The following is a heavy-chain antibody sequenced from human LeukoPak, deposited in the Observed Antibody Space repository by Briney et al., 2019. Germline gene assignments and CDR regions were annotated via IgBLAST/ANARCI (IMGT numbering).Heavy chain of an antibody. CDR2: TSGSGVST. CDR1: GFTFSSYA. D-gene: IGHD3/OR15-3a*01. V-gene: IGHV3-23*01. J-gene: IGHJ4*02. CDR3: AKKKGTGIYYFDY. Sequence: GGSLRLSCEASGFTFSSYAMRWVRQAPGRGLEWVSATSGSGVSTYYADSVKGRFTISRDNSKNTLYLQMNSLRAEDTAVYYCAKKKGTGIYYFDYWGQGTLVTVSS.